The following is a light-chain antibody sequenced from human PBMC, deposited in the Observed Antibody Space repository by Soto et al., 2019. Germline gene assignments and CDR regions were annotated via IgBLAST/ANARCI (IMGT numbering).Light chain of an antibody. V-gene: IGKV3-15*01. J-gene: IGKJ1*01. CDR1: QSVSSK. CDR3: QQYNSRPQT. Sequence: EIVMTQSPATLSVSPGERASLSCRASQSVSSKLAWYQQKPGQAPRLLIYDASTRATGIPARFSGRGSGTEFTLTISSLQSEDFAVYCCQQYNSRPQTFGQGTKVEIK. CDR2: DAS.